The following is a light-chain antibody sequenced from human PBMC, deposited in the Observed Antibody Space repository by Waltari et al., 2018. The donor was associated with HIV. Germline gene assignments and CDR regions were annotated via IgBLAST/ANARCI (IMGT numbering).Light chain of an antibody. CDR1: DIDIGHYNL. CDR2: DVP. Sequence: QSALTQPASVSGNPGQSVTITCTGTDIDIGHYNLVSWFQQHPGKAPKLLLYDVPKRPSGVSSRFSVSKSGYFASLTISGLLTEDESSYYCLTYVSKTSTWQFGGGTYLTV. V-gene: IGLV2-23*02. J-gene: IGLJ3*02. CDR3: LTYVSKTSTWQ.